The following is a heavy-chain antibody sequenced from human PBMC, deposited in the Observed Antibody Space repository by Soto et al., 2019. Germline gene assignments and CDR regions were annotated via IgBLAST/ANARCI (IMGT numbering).Heavy chain of an antibody. J-gene: IGHJ3*02. Sequence: ASVKVSCKAAGYIFTSYGITWVRQAPGQGLEWMGWISAYKGDTKYAQKFQGRVTMTTDPPTRTAYLELRNLISDDTAVYYCARYSSSSLGAFDIWGQGTMVTVSS. CDR3: ARYSSSSLGAFDI. V-gene: IGHV1-18*01. D-gene: IGHD6-6*01. CDR2: ISAYKGDT. CDR1: GYIFTSYG.